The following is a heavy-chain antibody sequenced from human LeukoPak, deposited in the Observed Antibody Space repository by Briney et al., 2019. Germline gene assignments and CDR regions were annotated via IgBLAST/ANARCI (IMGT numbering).Heavy chain of an antibody. Sequence: PGGSLRLSCVASGFTFSNYWMHWVRQAPGKGLVWVSRITSDGSSTSYADSVKGRFTISRDNAKSTLYLHMNSLRAEDTAVYYCTRDEAVGAPFDYWGQGTLVTVSS. J-gene: IGHJ4*02. D-gene: IGHD1-26*01. CDR1: GFTFSNYW. CDR3: TRDEAVGAPFDY. CDR2: ITSDGSST. V-gene: IGHV3-74*01.